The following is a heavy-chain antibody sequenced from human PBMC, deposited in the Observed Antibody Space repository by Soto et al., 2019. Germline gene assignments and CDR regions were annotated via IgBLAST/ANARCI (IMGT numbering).Heavy chain of an antibody. J-gene: IGHJ6*02. V-gene: IGHV1-3*01. CDR3: ARDSGGMDV. CDR1: GYTFTSYA. Sequence: ASVKVSCKASGYTFTSYAIHWVRQAPGQRLEWMGWINAGNGNTKYSKKFQGRVTITRDTSASTAYMELSSLRSEDTAVYYCARDSGGMDVWGQGTTVTVSS. CDR2: INAGNGNT.